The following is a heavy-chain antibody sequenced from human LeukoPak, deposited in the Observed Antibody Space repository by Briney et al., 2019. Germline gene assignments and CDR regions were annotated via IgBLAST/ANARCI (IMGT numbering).Heavy chain of an antibody. CDR3: AHGAIYQLDY. Sequence: PGGSLRLSCAASGFSFSSQGMSWVRQAPGKGLEWVSGIIGGAGSTYYADSVKGRFTISGDNSKNTLFLQMNSLRAEDTAVYYCAHGAIYQLDYWGQGTLVTVSS. D-gene: IGHD2-2*01. CDR2: IIGGAGST. V-gene: IGHV3-23*01. J-gene: IGHJ4*02. CDR1: GFSFSSQG.